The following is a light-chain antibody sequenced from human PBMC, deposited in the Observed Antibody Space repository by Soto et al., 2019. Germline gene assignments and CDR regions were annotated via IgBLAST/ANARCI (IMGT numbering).Light chain of an antibody. CDR2: WAC. Sequence: DIVMTQSPDSLAVSLGERATINCKSSQSVLYSSNNKNYLAWYQQKPGQPPKLLIYWACTRESGVPDRFSGSGCGTDFTLTISSLQAEDVAVYYCQQYYSSPLTFCGGTKVEIK. CDR1: QSVLYSSNNKNY. J-gene: IGKJ4*01. CDR3: QQYYSSPLT. V-gene: IGKV4-1*01.